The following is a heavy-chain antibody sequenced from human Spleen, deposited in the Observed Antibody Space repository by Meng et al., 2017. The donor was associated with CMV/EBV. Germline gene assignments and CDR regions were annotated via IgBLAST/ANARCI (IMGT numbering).Heavy chain of an antibody. J-gene: IGHJ4*02. CDR1: GFTFSAYA. V-gene: IGHV3-23*03. CDR3: AKGTYFVSGNYYTLSDFDY. CDR2: SGGYST. Sequence: GESLKISCAASGFTFSAYAMSWVRQAPGQGLEWVSYSGGYSTRYADSVKGRFTISRDNSKYTLYLQMNSLRAEDTAVYYCAKGTYFVSGNYYTLSDFDYWGQGTLVTVSS. D-gene: IGHD3-10*01.